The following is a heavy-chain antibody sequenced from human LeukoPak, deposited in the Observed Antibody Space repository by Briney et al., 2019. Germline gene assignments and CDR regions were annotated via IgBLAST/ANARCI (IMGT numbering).Heavy chain of an antibody. Sequence: PGTSLRFSCAVSGFTISSHGMHWVRQAPGKGLEWVAMISYDGNSKYYGDSVKGRFTISRDNSKNTLYLQMDSLRTEDTAVYYCAKDWGSSGWYNYFDPWGQGTLVTVSS. D-gene: IGHD6-19*01. V-gene: IGHV3-30*18. CDR3: AKDWGSSGWYNYFDP. CDR2: ISYDGNSK. J-gene: IGHJ5*02. CDR1: GFTISSHG.